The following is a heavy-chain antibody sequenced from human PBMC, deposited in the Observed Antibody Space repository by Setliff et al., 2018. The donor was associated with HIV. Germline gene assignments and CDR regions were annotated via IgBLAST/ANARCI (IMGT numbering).Heavy chain of an antibody. CDR1: GYTFTGYY. CDR2: INPNSGDT. D-gene: IGHD4-17*01. Sequence: ASVKVSCKASGYTFTGYYMHWVRQAPGQGLEWMGRINPNSGDTNYAQKFQGRVTMTRDTSISTAYMELSRLRSDDTAVYFCAREFTVTPGAFDIWGQGTMVTVSS. J-gene: IGHJ3*02. CDR3: AREFTVTPGAFDI. V-gene: IGHV1-2*06.